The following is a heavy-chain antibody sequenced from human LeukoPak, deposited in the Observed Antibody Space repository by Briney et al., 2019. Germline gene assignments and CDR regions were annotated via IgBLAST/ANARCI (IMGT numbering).Heavy chain of an antibody. Sequence: ASVKVSCKASGYTFTSYDINWVRQATGQGLEWMGWMNPNSGNTGYAQKFQGRVTIIRNTSISIAYMELSSLRSEDTAVYYCARSPDILTGYYEWGQGTLVTVSS. CDR1: GYTFTSYD. CDR2: MNPNSGNT. V-gene: IGHV1-8*03. CDR3: ARSPDILTGYYE. J-gene: IGHJ4*02. D-gene: IGHD3-9*01.